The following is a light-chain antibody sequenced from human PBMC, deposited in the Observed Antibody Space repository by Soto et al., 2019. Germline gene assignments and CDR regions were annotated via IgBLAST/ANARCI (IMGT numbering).Light chain of an antibody. J-gene: IGKJ3*01. CDR1: QGISNY. CDR2: AAS. V-gene: IGKV1-27*01. Sequence: DIQMTQSPSSLSASVGDRVTITCRASQGISNYLAWYQQTPGKVPKLLIYAASTLQSGVPSRFSVSGSGTDFTLTISTLQPDDVATYYCQEYNSATFSFGPGTKVYSK. CDR3: QEYNSATFS.